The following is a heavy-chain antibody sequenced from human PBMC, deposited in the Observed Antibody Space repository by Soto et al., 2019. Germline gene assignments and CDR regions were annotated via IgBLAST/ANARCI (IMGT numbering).Heavy chain of an antibody. Sequence: GGSLRLSCAASGFTVSSNYMSWVRQAPGKGLEWVSVIYSGGSTYYADSVKGRFTISRDNSKNTLYLQMNSLRAEDTAVYYCARVGTGLRYFDWSDLYNWFDPWGQGTLVTVSS. D-gene: IGHD3-9*01. J-gene: IGHJ5*02. CDR1: GFTVSSNY. CDR2: IYSGGST. V-gene: IGHV3-53*01. CDR3: ARVGTGLRYFDWSDLYNWFDP.